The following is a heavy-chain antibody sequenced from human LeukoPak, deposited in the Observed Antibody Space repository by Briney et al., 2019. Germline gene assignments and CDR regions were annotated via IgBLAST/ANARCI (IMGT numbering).Heavy chain of an antibody. V-gene: IGHV3-30*03. Sequence: PGRSLRLSCAASGFTFSSYGMHWVRQAPGKGLEWVAVISYDGSNKYYADSVKGRFTISRDNSKNTLYLQMNSLRAEDTAVYYCARDSDYGGNLFDYWGQGTLVTVSS. J-gene: IGHJ4*02. CDR2: ISYDGSNK. D-gene: IGHD4-23*01. CDR3: ARDSDYGGNLFDY. CDR1: GFTFSSYG.